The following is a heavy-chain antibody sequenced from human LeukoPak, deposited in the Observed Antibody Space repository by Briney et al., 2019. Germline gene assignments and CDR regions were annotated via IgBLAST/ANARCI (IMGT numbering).Heavy chain of an antibody. CDR3: ARALLYSYGFVAFDI. CDR2: ISRDSDAL. D-gene: IGHD5-18*01. J-gene: IGHJ3*02. CDR1: GLTFSDYY. V-gene: IGHV3-11*01. Sequence: PGGSLRLSCAASGLTFSDYYMSWVRQAPGKGLEWISYISRDSDALYYADSVKGRFTISRDNAKSSLYLQMNSLRAEDTAVYYCARALLYSYGFVAFDIWGQGTMVTVSS.